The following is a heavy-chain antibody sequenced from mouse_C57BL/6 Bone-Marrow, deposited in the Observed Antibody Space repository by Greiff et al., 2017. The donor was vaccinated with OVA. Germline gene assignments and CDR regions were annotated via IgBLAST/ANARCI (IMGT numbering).Heavy chain of an antibody. CDR2: IWWDDDK. V-gene: IGHV8-8*01. Sequence: QVTLKVSGPGILQPSQTLSLTCSFSGFSLSTFGMGVGWIRQPSGKGLEWLAHIWWDDDKYYNPALKSRLTISKDTSKNQVFLKIANVDTADTATYYCARIAKGIYYGNYLFFYAMDYWGQGTSVTVSS. CDR1: GFSLSTFGMG. D-gene: IGHD2-1*01. J-gene: IGHJ4*01. CDR3: ARIAKGIYYGNYLFFYAMDY.